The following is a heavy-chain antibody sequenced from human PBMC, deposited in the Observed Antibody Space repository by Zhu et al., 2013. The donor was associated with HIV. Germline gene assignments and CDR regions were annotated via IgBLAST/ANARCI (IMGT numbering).Heavy chain of an antibody. Sequence: QVQLVQSGAEVKKPGASVKVSCTTSGYIFSTHGITWVRQAPGQGLEWMGWSSAYNGDTIYAQKFQDRVTMTTDRFTSTAYMELSSLRSDDTAVYYCARMDKGSCTETTCPDWFDPWAREPWSPSRQ. CDR3: ARMDKGSCTETTCPDWFDP. CDR2: SSAYNGDT. J-gene: IGHJ5*02. V-gene: IGHV1-18*01. D-gene: IGHD2-8*02. CDR1: GYIFSTHG.